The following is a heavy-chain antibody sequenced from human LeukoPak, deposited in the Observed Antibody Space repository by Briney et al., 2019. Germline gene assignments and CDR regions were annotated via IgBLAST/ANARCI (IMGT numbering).Heavy chain of an antibody. J-gene: IGHJ4*02. CDR3: ARGEGARDGYNYEGPFYFDY. Sequence: SETLPLTCAVYGGPLSDYHWSWIRQPPGKGLEWIGGINHTGTTNYSLSLKSRVTISIDTSKNQFSLNLNSMTAADTAVYYCARGEGARDGYNYEGPFYFDYWGQGTLVTVSS. V-gene: IGHV4-34*01. CDR2: INHTGTT. CDR1: GGPLSDYH. D-gene: IGHD5-24*01.